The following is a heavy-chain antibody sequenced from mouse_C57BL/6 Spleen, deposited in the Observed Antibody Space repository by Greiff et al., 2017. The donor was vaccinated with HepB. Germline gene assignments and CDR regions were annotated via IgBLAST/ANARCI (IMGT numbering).Heavy chain of an antibody. V-gene: IGHV14-3*01. D-gene: IGHD2-5*01. CDR2: IDPANGHT. J-gene: IGHJ2*01. CDR1: GFNFKNTY. Sequence: EVQLQQSVAELVRPGASVKLSCTASGFNFKNTYMHWVKQRPEQGLEWIGRIDPANGHTKYAPKFQGKATITADTSSNTAYLQLSSLTSEDTAIYYCAREGYSNYYWGQGTTLTVSS. CDR3: AREGYSNYY.